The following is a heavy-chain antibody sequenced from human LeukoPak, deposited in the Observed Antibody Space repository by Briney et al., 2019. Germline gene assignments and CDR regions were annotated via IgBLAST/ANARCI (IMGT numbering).Heavy chain of an antibody. CDR1: GGSFSGYY. CDR3: ARGHVNLNYYDSSGYYCSFVY. V-gene: IGHV4-34*01. CDR2: INHSGST. D-gene: IGHD3-22*01. Sequence: PSETLSLTCAVYGGSFSGYYWSWIRQPPGKGLEWIGEINHSGSTNYNPSLKSRVTISVDTSKNQFSLKLSSVTAADTAVYYCARGHVNLNYYDSSGYYCSFVYWGQGTLVTVSS. J-gene: IGHJ4*02.